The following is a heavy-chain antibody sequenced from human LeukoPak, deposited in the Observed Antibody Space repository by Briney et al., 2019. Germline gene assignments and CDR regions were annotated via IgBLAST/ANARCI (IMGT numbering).Heavy chain of an antibody. CDR1: GFSFRNAW. D-gene: IGHD1-26*01. J-gene: IGHJ4*02. Sequence: PGGSLRLSCAASGFSFRNAWTRWVRQAPGKGLEWVGRIKSKTNGETTDYAAPVKGRFTISRDDSKSTLYLQMNSLKTEDTAVYYCNTELRWEVVDVDQWGQGTLVTVSS. V-gene: IGHV3-15*05. CDR2: IKSKTNGETT. CDR3: NTELRWEVVDVDQ.